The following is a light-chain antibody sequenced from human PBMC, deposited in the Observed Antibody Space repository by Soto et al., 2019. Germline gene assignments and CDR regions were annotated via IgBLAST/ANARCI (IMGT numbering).Light chain of an antibody. Sequence: EIVMTQSPVTLSVSPGERATLSCRASQRVSSYLAWYQQKPGQAPRLLIYGASTRATGIPARFSGSGSGTEFTLTISSLQSEDFAVYYCQQYNNWPRTFGGGTKVEIK. V-gene: IGKV3-15*01. CDR2: GAS. CDR3: QQYNNWPRT. J-gene: IGKJ4*01. CDR1: QRVSSY.